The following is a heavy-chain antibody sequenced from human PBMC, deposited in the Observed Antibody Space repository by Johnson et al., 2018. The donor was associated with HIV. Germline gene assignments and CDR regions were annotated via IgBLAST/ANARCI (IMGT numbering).Heavy chain of an antibody. Sequence: QVQLMESGGHLVQPGGSLRLSCAASGFTFSSYGMHWVRQAPGKGLEWVAFIRYDGSNKYYADYVKGRFTISRDNSKNTLYLQMNSLRAEDTAVYYCAKETTVTPGAFDIWGQGTMVTVSS. V-gene: IGHV3-30*02. D-gene: IGHD4-17*01. CDR2: IRYDGSNK. CDR3: AKETTVTPGAFDI. CDR1: GFTFSSYG. J-gene: IGHJ3*02.